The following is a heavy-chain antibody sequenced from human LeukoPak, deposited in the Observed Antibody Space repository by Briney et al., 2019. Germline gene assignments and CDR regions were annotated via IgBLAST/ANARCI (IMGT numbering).Heavy chain of an antibody. V-gene: IGHV3-30*18. D-gene: IGHD6-19*01. CDR3: AKEGRGSGWYRGYDYYGMDV. Sequence: GRSLRLSCAASGFTFNSYGMHWVRQAPGKGLEWVAVISYDVSNKYYADSVKGRFTISRDNSKNTLYLQMNSLRAEDTAVYYCAKEGRGSGWYRGYDYYGMDVWGQGTTVTVSS. CDR2: ISYDVSNK. CDR1: GFTFNSYG. J-gene: IGHJ6*02.